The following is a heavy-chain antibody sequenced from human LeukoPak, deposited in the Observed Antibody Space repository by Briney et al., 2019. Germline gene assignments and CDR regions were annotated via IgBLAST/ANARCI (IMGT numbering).Heavy chain of an antibody. D-gene: IGHD7-27*01. CDR2: ISYEVSTK. J-gene: IGHJ3*02. CDR1: GFAFSNYP. V-gene: IGHV3-30-3*01. Sequence: PGGSLRLSRAASGFAFSNYPMHWVRQAPGKGLEWVALISYEVSTKYYADSVKGRFTISRDNSKNTLFLQMNSLRVEDTAVYFCARAWGYDSFDIWGQGTMVTVS. CDR3: ARAWGYDSFDI.